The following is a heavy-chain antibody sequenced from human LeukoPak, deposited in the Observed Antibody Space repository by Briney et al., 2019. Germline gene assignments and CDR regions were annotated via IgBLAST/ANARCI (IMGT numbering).Heavy chain of an antibody. D-gene: IGHD1-26*01. Sequence: PGGSLRLSCAASGFSFSSHAMSWVRQAPGKGLEWVSAISNSGDSTYYVDSVKGRFTISRDNSKNTLYLQMNSLSAEDTAVYYCVKDNGSYRGGSWGQGILVTVSS. V-gene: IGHV3-23*01. CDR3: VKDNGSYRGGS. CDR1: GFSFSSHA. CDR2: ISNSGDST. J-gene: IGHJ5*02.